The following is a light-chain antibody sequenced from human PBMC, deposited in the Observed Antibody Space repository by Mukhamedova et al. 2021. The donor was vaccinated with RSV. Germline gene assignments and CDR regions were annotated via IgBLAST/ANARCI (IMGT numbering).Light chain of an antibody. Sequence: GWYQQRPGQAPKLLIYAVPHLQSGVPSRFSGSGSGTDFTLTISSLQPEDFATYYCLQDYNYPYTFGQGTKLEIK. V-gene: IGKV1-6*01. CDR2: AVP. CDR3: LQDYNYPYT. J-gene: IGKJ2*01.